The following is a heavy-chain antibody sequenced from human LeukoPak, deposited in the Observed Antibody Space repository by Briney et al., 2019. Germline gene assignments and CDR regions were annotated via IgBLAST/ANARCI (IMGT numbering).Heavy chain of an antibody. J-gene: IGHJ3*02. CDR2: IYNSGNT. Sequence: SETPSLTCTVPGGSISSYHWSWIRQPPGKGLEWIGCIYNSGNTYYNTSLKSRVTISADTSNNQCSLRLSSVTAADTAVYYCARHTPGTTSDIWGQGTMVTVSS. V-gene: IGHV4-59*08. CDR3: ARHTPGTTSDI. CDR1: GGSISSYH. D-gene: IGHD1-1*01.